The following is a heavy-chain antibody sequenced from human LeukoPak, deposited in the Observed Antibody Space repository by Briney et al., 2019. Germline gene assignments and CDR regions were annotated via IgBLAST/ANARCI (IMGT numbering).Heavy chain of an antibody. CDR2: INHSGST. D-gene: IGHD2-2*01. CDR3: ARGLRISTPRPYNWFDP. Sequence: SETLSLTCAVHGGSFSGYYWSWIRQPPGKGLEWIGEINHSGSTNYNPSLKSRVTISVDTSKNQFSLKLSSVTAADTAVYYCARGLRISTPRPYNWFDPWGQGTLVTVSS. CDR1: GGSFSGYY. V-gene: IGHV4-34*01. J-gene: IGHJ5*02.